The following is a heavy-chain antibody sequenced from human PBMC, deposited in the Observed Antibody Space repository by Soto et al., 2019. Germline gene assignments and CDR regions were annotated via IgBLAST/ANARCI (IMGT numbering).Heavy chain of an antibody. CDR2: IYSGGST. V-gene: IGHV3-66*01. CDR1: GFTVSSNY. Sequence: PGGSLRLSCAASGFTVSSNYMSWVRQAPGKGLEWVSVIYSGGSTYYADSVKGRFTISRDNSKNTLYLQMNSLRAEDTAVYYCARGNRGIVGAPPHWGQGTLVTVSS. J-gene: IGHJ4*02. D-gene: IGHD1-26*01. CDR3: ARGNRGIVGAPPH.